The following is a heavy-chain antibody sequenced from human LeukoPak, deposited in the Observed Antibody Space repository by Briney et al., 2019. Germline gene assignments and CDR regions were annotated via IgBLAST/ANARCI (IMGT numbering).Heavy chain of an antibody. CDR2: IYSGGST. V-gene: IGHV3-66*01. J-gene: IGHJ4*02. D-gene: IGHD6-19*01. CDR3: ARGLAGWLEYYFDY. Sequence: GGSLRLSCAASGFTFSSYWMSWVRQAPGKGLEWVSVIYSGGSTYYADSVKGRFTISRDNSKNTLYLQMNSLRVEDTAVYYCARGLAGWLEYYFDYWGQGTLVTVSS. CDR1: GFTFSSYW.